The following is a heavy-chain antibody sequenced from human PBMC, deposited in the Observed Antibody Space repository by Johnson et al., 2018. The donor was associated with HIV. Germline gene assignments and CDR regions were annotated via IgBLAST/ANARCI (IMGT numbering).Heavy chain of an antibody. J-gene: IGHJ3*02. CDR3: ARDRGGGTEAGAFDI. CDR1: GFTFDDYA. V-gene: IGHV3-9*01. D-gene: IGHD2-15*01. CDR2: ISWNGGST. Sequence: VQLVESGGGLVQPGRSLRLSCAASGFTFDDYAMHWVRQAPGKGLEWVSGISWNGGSTGYADSVKGRFTISRDNAKNSLYLQMNSLRAEDTAVYYCARDRGGGTEAGAFDIWGQGTMVTVSS.